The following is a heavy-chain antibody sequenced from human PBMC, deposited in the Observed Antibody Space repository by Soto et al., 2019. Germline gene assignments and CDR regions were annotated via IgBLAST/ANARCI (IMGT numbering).Heavy chain of an antibody. CDR1: GGSFSGYY. D-gene: IGHD1-26*01. Sequence: QVQLQQWGAGLLKPSETLSLTCAVYGGSFSGYYWSWIRQPPGKGLEWIGEINHSGSTNYNPSLKSRVTISGDTSKNQFPLKLSSVTAADTAVYYCARGLRGSYLEYYFDYWGQGTLVTVSS. CDR3: ARGLRGSYLEYYFDY. J-gene: IGHJ4*02. V-gene: IGHV4-34*01. CDR2: INHSGST.